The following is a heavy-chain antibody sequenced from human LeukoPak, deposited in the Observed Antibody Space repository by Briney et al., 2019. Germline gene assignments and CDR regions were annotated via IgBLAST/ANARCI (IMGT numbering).Heavy chain of an antibody. CDR1: GYTFTDYY. Sequence: ASVKVSCKASGYTFTDYYLHWVRQAPGQALEWMGWINPNSGGTNYAQKFQGRVTMTRDTSIRATYMELSRLRSDDTAVYYCARDMPGGLYYYGSGSYDAFDIWGQGTMVTVSS. V-gene: IGHV1-2*02. J-gene: IGHJ3*02. CDR2: INPNSGGT. D-gene: IGHD3-10*01. CDR3: ARDMPGGLYYYGSGSYDAFDI.